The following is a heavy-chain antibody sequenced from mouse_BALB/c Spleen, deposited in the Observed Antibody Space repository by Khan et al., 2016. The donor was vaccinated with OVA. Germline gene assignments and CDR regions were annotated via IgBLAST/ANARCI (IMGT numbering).Heavy chain of an antibody. D-gene: IGHD2-4*01. Sequence: EVKLLESGPGLVKPSQSLSLTCTVTGYSITSEYTWNWIRQFPGNKLEWMGFISYSGNTRYNPSLKSRISITRDSSKNQFFLQLNSMTSEDTATYDCARKAYYDYDPFPYWGQGTLVTISA. J-gene: IGHJ3*01. V-gene: IGHV3-2*02. CDR2: ISYSGNT. CDR3: ARKAYYDYDPFPY. CDR1: GYSITSEYT.